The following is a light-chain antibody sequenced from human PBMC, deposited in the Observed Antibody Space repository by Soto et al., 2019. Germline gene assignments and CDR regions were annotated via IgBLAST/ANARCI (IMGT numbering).Light chain of an antibody. CDR1: QSVSSY. CDR2: DAS. CDR3: QQYHIYSGT. V-gene: IGKV3-11*01. J-gene: IGKJ1*01. Sequence: EIVLTQSPATLSLSPGERATLSCRASQSVSSYLAWYQQKPGQAPRLLIYDASNRATGIPARFSGSGSGTEFTLTISSLQSDDFTTYYCQQYHIYSGTFGQGTKV.